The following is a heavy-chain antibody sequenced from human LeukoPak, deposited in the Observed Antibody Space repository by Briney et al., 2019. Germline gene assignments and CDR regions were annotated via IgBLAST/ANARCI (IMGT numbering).Heavy chain of an antibody. D-gene: IGHD6-19*01. CDR2: ISSSSSYI. CDR1: GFTFDDYA. Sequence: GGSLRLSCAASGFTFDDYAMHWVRQAPGKGLEWVSSISSSSSYIYYADSVKGRFTISRDNAKNSLYLQMNSLRAEDTAVYYCARDLAVAATSDYWGQGTLVTVSS. V-gene: IGHV3-21*01. CDR3: ARDLAVAATSDY. J-gene: IGHJ4*02.